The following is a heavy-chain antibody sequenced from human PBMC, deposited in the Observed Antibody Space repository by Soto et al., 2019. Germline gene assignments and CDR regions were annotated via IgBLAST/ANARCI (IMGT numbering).Heavy chain of an antibody. Sequence: SETLSLTCTISGGSISVYYWSWVRQPPGHELEWIGYIYASGSPYYNPSLRSRVTISADTSKNQISLKLTSPTAADPAVYYFARGVGSSPPRYWGRGTLVTVSS. V-gene: IGHV4-59*01. CDR1: GGSISVYY. CDR2: IYASGSP. D-gene: IGHD1-26*01. J-gene: IGHJ4*02. CDR3: ARGVGSSPPRY.